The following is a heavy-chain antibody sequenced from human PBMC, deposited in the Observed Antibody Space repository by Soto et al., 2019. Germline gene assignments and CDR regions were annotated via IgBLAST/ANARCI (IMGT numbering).Heavy chain of an antibody. CDR3: ARGALVYDN. V-gene: IGHV4-59*02. J-gene: IGHJ4*02. D-gene: IGHD3-10*01. CDR2: LHKTGAT. CDR1: GGPVSADS. Sequence: PSETLSLTCNISGGPVSADSWNWLRLAPGKGLELIGCLHKTGATTYNPSFESRAAISVDSSKSQLSLELQSVSAADTAVYYCARGALVYDNWGQGTTVTVSS.